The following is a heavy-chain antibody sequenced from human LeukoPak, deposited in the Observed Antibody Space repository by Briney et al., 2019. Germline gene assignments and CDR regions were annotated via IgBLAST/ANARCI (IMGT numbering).Heavy chain of an antibody. J-gene: IGHJ4*02. Sequence: SQTLSLTCTVSGGSISSGDYYWSWIRQPPGKGLEWIGYIYYSGSTYYNPSLKSRVTISVDTSKNQFSLKLSSVTAADTAVYYCARGYYYGSSVLPPDDWGQGTLVTVSS. CDR3: ARGYYYGSSVLPPDD. CDR2: IYYSGST. V-gene: IGHV4-30-4*01. D-gene: IGHD3-10*01. CDR1: GGSISSGDYY.